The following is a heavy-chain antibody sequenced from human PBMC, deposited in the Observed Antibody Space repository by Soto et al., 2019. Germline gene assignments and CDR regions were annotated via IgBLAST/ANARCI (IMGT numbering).Heavy chain of an antibody. CDR2: INHSGST. CDR1: GESLSDYY. V-gene: IGHV4-34*01. D-gene: IGHD2-2*01. CDR3: ARGYCGSRSCYSGLRGYYYYGFDV. J-gene: IGHJ6*01. Sequence: SETLSLTCAVSGESLSDYYWSWIRQAPGKGLEWIGEINHSGSTNYSPSLKSRVTISFDTSEKRFSLKLNSVTAADTAIYFCARGYCGSRSCYSGLRGYYYYGFDVWGQGTTVT.